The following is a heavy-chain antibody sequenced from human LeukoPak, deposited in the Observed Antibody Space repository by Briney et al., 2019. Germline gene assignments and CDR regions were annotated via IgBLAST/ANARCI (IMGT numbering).Heavy chain of an antibody. J-gene: IGHJ5*02. CDR3: ARQSAMDSNWFDP. CDR2: IYYSGST. Sequence: SETLSLTCTVSGGSISSYYWSWIRQPPGKGLEWIGYIYYSGSTNYNPSLKSRVTISVDTSKNQFSLKLSSVTAADTAVYYCARQSAMDSNWFDPWGQGTLVTVSS. CDR1: GGSISSYY. D-gene: IGHD5-18*01. V-gene: IGHV4-59*08.